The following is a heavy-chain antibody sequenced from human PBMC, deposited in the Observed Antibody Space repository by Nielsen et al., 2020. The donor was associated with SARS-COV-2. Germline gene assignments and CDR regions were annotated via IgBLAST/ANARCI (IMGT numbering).Heavy chain of an antibody. CDR3: ARHYREEFDP. V-gene: IGHV5-51*01. CDR2: IYPGDSDT. Sequence: GGSLRLSCKGSGYSFTSYWIGWVRQMPGKGLEWMGIIYPGDSDTRYSPSFQGQVTISADKSISTAYLQWSSLKASDTAMYYCARHYREEFDPWGQGTLVTVSS. J-gene: IGHJ5*02. CDR1: GYSFTSYW.